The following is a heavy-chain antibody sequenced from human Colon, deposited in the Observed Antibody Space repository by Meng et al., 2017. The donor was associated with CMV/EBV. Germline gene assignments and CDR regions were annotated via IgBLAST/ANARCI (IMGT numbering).Heavy chain of an antibody. D-gene: IGHD6-19*01. CDR2: VYSGGST. Sequence: GGSLRLSCAASGFTVSNNYMNWVRQAPGKGLEWISVVYSGGSTYYADSVKGRFTISRDDSRNTVYLQMNSLRAEDTAIYYCARKYSSDWHLDAFDMRGQGTTVTVSS. CDR3: ARKYSSDWHLDAFDM. J-gene: IGHJ3*02. V-gene: IGHV3-53*01. CDR1: GFTVSNNY.